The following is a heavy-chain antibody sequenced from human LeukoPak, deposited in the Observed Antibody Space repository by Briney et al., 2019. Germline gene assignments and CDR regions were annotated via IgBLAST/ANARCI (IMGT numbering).Heavy chain of an antibody. CDR1: GGSISSYY. Sequence: PSETLSLTCTVSGGSISSYYWSWIRQPPGKGLEWIGYIYYSGSTNYNPSLKSRVTISVDTSKNQFSLKLSSVTAAGTAVYYCARDSIAARPLEAFDIWGQGTMVTVSS. CDR3: ARDSIAARPLEAFDI. J-gene: IGHJ3*02. D-gene: IGHD6-6*01. CDR2: IYYSGST. V-gene: IGHV4-59*01.